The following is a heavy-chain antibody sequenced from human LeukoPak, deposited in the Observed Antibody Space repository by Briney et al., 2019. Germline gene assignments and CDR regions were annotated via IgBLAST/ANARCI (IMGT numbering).Heavy chain of an antibody. D-gene: IGHD3-16*02. CDR1: GFTFSSYA. CDR2: ISGSGGST. V-gene: IGHV3-23*01. J-gene: IGHJ3*02. Sequence: GGSLRLSCAASGFTFSSYAMSWVRQAPGKGLEWVSAISGSGGSTYYADSVKGRFTISRDNSKNTLYLQMNSLRAEDTAVYYCASVGVWGSYRYNAFDIWGQGTMVTVSS. CDR3: ASVGVWGSYRYNAFDI.